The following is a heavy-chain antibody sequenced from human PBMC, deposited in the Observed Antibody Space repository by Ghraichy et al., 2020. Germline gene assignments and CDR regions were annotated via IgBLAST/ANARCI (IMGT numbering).Heavy chain of an antibody. CDR1: GYTFTSYY. Sequence: GESLNISCKASGYTFTSYYMHWVRQAPGQGLEWMGIINPSGGSTSYAQKFQGRVTMTRDTSTSTVYMELSSLRSEDTAVYYCARVPAAQFDAFDIWGQGTM. CDR2: INPSGGST. J-gene: IGHJ3*02. CDR3: ARVPAAQFDAFDI. V-gene: IGHV1-46*01. D-gene: IGHD2-2*01.